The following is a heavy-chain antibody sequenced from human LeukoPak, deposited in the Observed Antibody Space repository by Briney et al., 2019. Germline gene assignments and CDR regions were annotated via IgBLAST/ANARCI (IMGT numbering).Heavy chain of an antibody. CDR2: ISSSGSTI. Sequence: GGSLRLSCAASGFTFSSYEMNWVRQAPGKGLEWVSYISSSGSTIYYADSVKGRFTISRDNAKNSLYLQMNSLRAEDTAVYYCAREKWLVGIPDYRGQGTLVTVSS. CDR1: GFTFSSYE. D-gene: IGHD6-19*01. V-gene: IGHV3-48*03. J-gene: IGHJ4*02. CDR3: AREKWLVGIPDY.